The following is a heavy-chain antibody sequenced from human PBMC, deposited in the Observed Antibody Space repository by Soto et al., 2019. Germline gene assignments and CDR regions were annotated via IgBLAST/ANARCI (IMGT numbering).Heavy chain of an antibody. D-gene: IGHD3-3*01. CDR2: IYYSGST. CDR1: GGSISSGGYY. V-gene: IGHV4-31*03. Sequence: SETLSLTCTVSGGSISSGGYYWSWIRQHPGKGLEWIGYIYYSGSTYYNPSLKSRVTISVDTSKNQFSLKLSSVTAADTAVYYCARVLAGITIFGVAPRDFDYWGQGTLVTVSS. CDR3: ARVLAGITIFGVAPRDFDY. J-gene: IGHJ4*02.